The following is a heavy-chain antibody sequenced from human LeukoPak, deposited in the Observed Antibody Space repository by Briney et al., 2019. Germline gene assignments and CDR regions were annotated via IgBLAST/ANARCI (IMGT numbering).Heavy chain of an antibody. Sequence: GASVKVSCKASGYTFTSYDINWVRQATGQGLEWMGWINTDTGNPTYAQDFAGRFVFSLDTSVSTAYLQISSLKAEDTAVYYCARGQLYCTNGVCYRYYFDYWGQGTLVTVSS. D-gene: IGHD2-8*01. CDR3: ARGQLYCTNGVCYRYYFDY. CDR2: INTDTGNP. J-gene: IGHJ4*02. V-gene: IGHV7-4-1*02. CDR1: GYTFTSYD.